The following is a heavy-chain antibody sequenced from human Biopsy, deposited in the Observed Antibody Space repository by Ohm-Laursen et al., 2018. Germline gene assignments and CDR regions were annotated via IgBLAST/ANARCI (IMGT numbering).Heavy chain of an antibody. J-gene: IGHJ3*01. Sequence: GASVKVSCKGSGYAVNDYFLHWLRQAPGHGPEWMGWISPNCGGTNYAQKFQGRVTMTTDTSTSTVYLELRRLISDDTAVYYCARDIMNRIAGLVARSDVFDVWGQGTLVTVSS. V-gene: IGHV1-2*02. D-gene: IGHD3-16*01. CDR1: GYAVNDYF. CDR3: ARDIMNRIAGLVARSDVFDV. CDR2: ISPNCGGT.